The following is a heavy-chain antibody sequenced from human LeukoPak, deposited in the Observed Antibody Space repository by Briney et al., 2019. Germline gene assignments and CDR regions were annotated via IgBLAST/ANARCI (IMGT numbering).Heavy chain of an antibody. V-gene: IGHV4-59*12. CDR3: ARPYSDYWYFDL. Sequence: PSETLSLTCTVSGGSISSYYWSWIRQPPGKGLEWIGSVYYSGSTYYNPSLKSRVTISVDTSKNQFSLKLASVTAADTAVYYCARPYSDYWYFDLWGRGTLVTVSS. CDR1: GGSISSYY. J-gene: IGHJ2*01. D-gene: IGHD4-11*01. CDR2: VYYSGST.